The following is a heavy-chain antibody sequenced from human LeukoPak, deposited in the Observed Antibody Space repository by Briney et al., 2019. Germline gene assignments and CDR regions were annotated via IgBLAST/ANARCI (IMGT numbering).Heavy chain of an antibody. Sequence: RGESLKISCKGSGYSFTSYWIGWVRQMPGKGLEWMGIIYPGDSDTRYSPSFQGQVTISADKSISTAYLQWSSLKASDTAMYYCARSAYCGGDCYSDWYFDLWGRGTLVTVSS. CDR2: IYPGDSDT. CDR3: ARSAYCGGDCYSDWYFDL. D-gene: IGHD2-21*02. J-gene: IGHJ2*01. V-gene: IGHV5-51*01. CDR1: GYSFTSYW.